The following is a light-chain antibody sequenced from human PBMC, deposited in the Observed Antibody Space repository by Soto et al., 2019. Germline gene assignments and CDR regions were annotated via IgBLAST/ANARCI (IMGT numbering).Light chain of an antibody. V-gene: IGKV1-39*01. J-gene: IGKJ2*01. Sequence: DIQMTQSPSSLSASVGDRVTITCRASQSISSYLNWYQQKPGKAPKLLIYAASSLQSGVPSRFSGSGSGTDFTRTISSLQPEDFATDYCQQSYSTPPYTFGQGTKREIK. CDR2: AAS. CDR3: QQSYSTPPYT. CDR1: QSISSY.